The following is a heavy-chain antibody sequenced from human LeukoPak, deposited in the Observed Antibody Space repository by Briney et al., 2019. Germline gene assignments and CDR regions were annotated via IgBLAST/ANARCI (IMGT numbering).Heavy chain of an antibody. Sequence: GGSLRLSCAASGFTFSNYWMSWVRQAPGKGLEWAANIKQDGSETYYVDSVKGRFTISGDNAKNSLFLQMNSLTAEDTAVYYCARKGGTRGPLNYWGQGTLVTVSS. J-gene: IGHJ4*02. V-gene: IGHV3-7*01. D-gene: IGHD2-8*01. CDR2: IKQDGSET. CDR3: ARKGGTRGPLNY. CDR1: GFTFSNYW.